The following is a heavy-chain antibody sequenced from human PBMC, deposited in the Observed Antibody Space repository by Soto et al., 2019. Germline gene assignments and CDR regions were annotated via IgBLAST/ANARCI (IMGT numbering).Heavy chain of an antibody. J-gene: IGHJ6*02. CDR1: GYTFTGYY. V-gene: IGHV1-2*04. CDR3: AREGGYCSGGSCYANYYYGMDV. D-gene: IGHD2-15*01. CDR2: INPNSGGT. Sequence: GASVKVSCKASGYTFTGYYMHWVRQAPGQGLEWMGWINPNSGGTNYAQKFQGWVTMTRDTSISTAYMELSRLRSDDTAVYYCAREGGYCSGGSCYANYYYGMDVWGQGTTVTVS.